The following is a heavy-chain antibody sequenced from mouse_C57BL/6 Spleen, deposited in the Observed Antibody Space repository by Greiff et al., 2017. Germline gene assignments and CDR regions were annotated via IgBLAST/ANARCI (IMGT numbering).Heavy chain of an antibody. CDR2: IDPSDSYT. Sequence: QVQLQQSGAELVKPGASVKLSCKASGYTFTSYWMQWVKQRPGQGLEWIGEIDPSDSYTNYNQKFKGKATLTVDTSSSTAYMQLSSLTSEDSAVYYCARSTTVPDYWGQGTTLTVSS. J-gene: IGHJ2*01. V-gene: IGHV1-50*01. CDR1: GYTFTSYW. D-gene: IGHD1-1*01. CDR3: ARSTTVPDY.